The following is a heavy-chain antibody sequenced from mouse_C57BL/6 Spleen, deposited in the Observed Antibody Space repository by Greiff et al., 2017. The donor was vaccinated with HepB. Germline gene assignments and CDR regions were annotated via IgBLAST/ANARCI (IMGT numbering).Heavy chain of an antibody. Sequence: DVKLVESGGGLVKPGGSLKLSCAASGFTFSDYGMHWVRQAPEKGLEWVAYISSGSSTIYYADTVKGRFTISRDNAKNTLFLQMTSLRSEDTAMYYWARPGVRYYYYAMDYWGQGTSVTVSS. CDR1: GFTFSDYG. V-gene: IGHV5-17*01. CDR2: ISSGSSTI. J-gene: IGHJ4*01. D-gene: IGHD1-1*01. CDR3: ARPGVRYYYYAMDY.